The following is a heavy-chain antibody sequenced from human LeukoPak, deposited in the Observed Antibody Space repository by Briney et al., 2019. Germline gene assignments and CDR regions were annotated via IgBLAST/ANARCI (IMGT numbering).Heavy chain of an antibody. V-gene: IGHV4-61*08. CDR2: IYYSGST. Sequence: SETLSLTCTVSGGSISSGDYYWSWIRQPPGKGLEWIGYIYYSGSTNYNPSLKSRVTISVDTSKNQFSLKLSSVTAADTAVYYCARELGGYYGSGSYNWFDPWGQGTLVTVSS. D-gene: IGHD3-10*01. CDR1: GGSISSGDYY. J-gene: IGHJ5*02. CDR3: ARELGGYYGSGSYNWFDP.